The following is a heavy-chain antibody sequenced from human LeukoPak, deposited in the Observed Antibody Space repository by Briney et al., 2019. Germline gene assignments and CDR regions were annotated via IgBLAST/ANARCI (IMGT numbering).Heavy chain of an antibody. V-gene: IGHV3-11*04. D-gene: IGHD4-23*01. CDR1: GGSISSSSYY. CDR3: ARDYGGSSPFDY. J-gene: IGHJ4*02. Sequence: LSLTCTVSGGSISSSSYYWGWIRQPPGKGLEGVSYISSSGSTIYYADSVKGRFTISRDNAKNSLYLQMNSLRAEDTAVYYCARDYGGSSPFDYWGQGTLVTVSS. CDR2: ISSSGSTI.